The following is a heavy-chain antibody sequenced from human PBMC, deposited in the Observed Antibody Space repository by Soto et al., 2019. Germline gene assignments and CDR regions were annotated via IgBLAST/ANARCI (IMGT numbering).Heavy chain of an antibody. CDR2: IYVTGAV. CDR1: GAALNSGNYY. CDR3: ARLRIDTNNYKWFAP. J-gene: IGHJ5*02. V-gene: IGHV4-31*03. Sequence: TLSLTCSVSGAALNSGNYYWSWIRQVPGKGLEWIGHIYVTGAVDYNPSLRDRITISQDTSERQFSLNLRLVTAADTAVYYCARLRIDTNNYKWFAPWGQGNLVTLSS. D-gene: IGHD1-20*01.